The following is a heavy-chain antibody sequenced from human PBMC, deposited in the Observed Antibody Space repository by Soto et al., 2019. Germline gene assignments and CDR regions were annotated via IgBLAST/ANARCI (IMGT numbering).Heavy chain of an antibody. CDR2: INHSGST. J-gene: IGHJ5*02. CDR3: ARLITMIVVVIRDNWFDP. CDR1: GGSFSGYY. V-gene: IGHV4-34*01. D-gene: IGHD3-22*01. Sequence: SETLSLTCAVYGGSFSGYYWSWIRQPPGKGLEWIGEINHSGSTNYNPSLKSRVTISVDTSKNQFSLKLSSVTAADTAVYYCARLITMIVVVIRDNWFDPWGQGTLVTVSS.